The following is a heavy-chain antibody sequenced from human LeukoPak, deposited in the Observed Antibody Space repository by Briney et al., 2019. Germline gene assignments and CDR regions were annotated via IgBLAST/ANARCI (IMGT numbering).Heavy chain of an antibody. V-gene: IGHV4-34*01. D-gene: IGHD3-10*01. CDR1: GGSFSGYY. J-gene: IGHJ4*02. Sequence: PSETLSLTCAVYGGSFSGYYWSWIRQPPGKGLEWIGEINHSGSTNYNPSLKSRVTISVDTSKNQFSLKLSSVTAADTAVYYCARFQGFGELLQDEPEDYWGQGTLVTVSS. CDR3: ARFQGFGELLQDEPEDY. CDR2: INHSGST.